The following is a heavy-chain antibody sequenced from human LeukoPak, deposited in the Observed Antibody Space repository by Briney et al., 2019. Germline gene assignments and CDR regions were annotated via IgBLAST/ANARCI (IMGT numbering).Heavy chain of an antibody. Sequence: GGSLRLSCAASGFAYSTYGIHWGRQAPGKGLEWVAVLSFDGSSEYYADSVKGRFTVSRDNSKNTLYLQMNSLRDEDTAVYYCAKGSGSSGWNDLLGVVDYWGQGTLVTVSS. CDR2: LSFDGSSE. CDR1: GFAYSTYG. CDR3: AKGSGSSGWNDLLGVVDY. V-gene: IGHV3-30*18. D-gene: IGHD6-19*01. J-gene: IGHJ4*02.